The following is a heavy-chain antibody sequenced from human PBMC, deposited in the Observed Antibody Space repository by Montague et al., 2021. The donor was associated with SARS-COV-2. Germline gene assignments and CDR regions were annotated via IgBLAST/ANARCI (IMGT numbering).Heavy chain of an antibody. CDR1: GGSIKTYIW. J-gene: IGHJ4*02. D-gene: IGHD6-19*01. V-gene: IGHV4-4*02. CDR3: AKDVSLSVAALDS. CDR2: ILHSGTA. Sequence: SETLSLTCAVSGGSIKTYIWWSWVRQAPGKGLEWLGEILHSGTANYNPPLKSRVTISVDKSRNEFSLKLSSLIAADTAVYFCAKDVSLSVAALDSWGQGTLVTVSS.